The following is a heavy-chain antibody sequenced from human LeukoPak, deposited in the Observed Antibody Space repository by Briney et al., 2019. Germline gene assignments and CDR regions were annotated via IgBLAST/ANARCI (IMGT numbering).Heavy chain of an antibody. J-gene: IGHJ4*02. CDR3: ARHFCSSTICPFDY. CDR1: GDSISSYY. V-gene: IGHV4-39*01. CDR2: IYYSGST. D-gene: IGHD2-2*01. Sequence: SETLSLTCTVSGDSISSYYWGWIRQPPGKGLEWIGTIYYSGSTYYNPSLKSRVTISVDTSKNHFSLKLSSVTAADTAVYYCARHFCSSTICPFDYWGQGTLVTVSS.